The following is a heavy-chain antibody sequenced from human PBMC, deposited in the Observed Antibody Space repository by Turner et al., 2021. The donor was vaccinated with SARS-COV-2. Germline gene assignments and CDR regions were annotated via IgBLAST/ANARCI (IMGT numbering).Heavy chain of an antibody. Sequence: EVQLVESGGGLVKPGGSLRLSCAASGFTCSRYNMNWVRQAPGKGLEGVSSISSRSKYIYYADSVKGRFTISRDNAKNSLYLQMTSLRAEDTAVYYCVSAGAFVVVPARPYYNYGMDVWGQGTTVTVSS. D-gene: IGHD2-2*01. CDR3: VSAGAFVVVPARPYYNYGMDV. CDR1: GFTCSRYN. J-gene: IGHJ6*02. V-gene: IGHV3-21*01. CDR2: ISSRSKYI.